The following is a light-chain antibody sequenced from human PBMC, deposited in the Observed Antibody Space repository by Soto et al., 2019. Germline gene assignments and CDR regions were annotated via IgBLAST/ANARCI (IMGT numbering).Light chain of an antibody. CDR1: QSVSSSY. J-gene: IGKJ4*01. V-gene: IGKV3-20*01. Sequence: EIVLTQSPGTLHFSPGERATLSCRASQSVSSSYLAWYQQKPGQAPRLLIYGASSRATGIPDRFSGSGSGTDVTLTISRLEPEDFAMYYCQQYGSSPSIFGGGTKVEIK. CDR2: GAS. CDR3: QQYGSSPSI.